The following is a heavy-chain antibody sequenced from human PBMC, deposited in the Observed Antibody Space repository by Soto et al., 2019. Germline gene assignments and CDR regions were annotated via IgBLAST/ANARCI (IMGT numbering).Heavy chain of an antibody. D-gene: IGHD3-3*01. CDR3: ARGPRTPKFFGVVISLSHYYYYYGMDV. Sequence: GASVKVSCKASGYTFTSYGISWVRQAPGQGLEWTGWISAYNGNTNYAQKLQGRVTMTTDTSTSTAYMELRSLRSDDTAVYYCARGPRTPKFFGVVISLSHYYYYYGMDVWGQGTTVTVSS. CDR1: GYTFTSYG. CDR2: ISAYNGNT. V-gene: IGHV1-18*01. J-gene: IGHJ6*02.